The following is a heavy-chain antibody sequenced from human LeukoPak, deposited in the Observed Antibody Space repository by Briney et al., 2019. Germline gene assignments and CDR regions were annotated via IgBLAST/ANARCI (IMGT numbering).Heavy chain of an antibody. J-gene: IGHJ4*02. CDR2: INHSGST. CDR3: ARVADYDILPGYDY. CDR1: GGSFSGYY. V-gene: IGHV4-34*01. D-gene: IGHD3-9*01. Sequence: SETLSLTCAVYGGSFSGYYWSWIRQPPGKGMEWIGEINHSGSTNYNPSLKSRVTISVDTSKNQFSLKLSSVTAADTAVYYCARVADYDILPGYDYWGQGTLVTVSP.